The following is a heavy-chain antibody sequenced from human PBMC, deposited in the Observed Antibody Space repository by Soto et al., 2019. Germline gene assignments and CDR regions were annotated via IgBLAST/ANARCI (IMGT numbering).Heavy chain of an antibody. CDR2: IGTAGDT. CDR3: AIDPTDVPYSSGWETPAADY. D-gene: IGHD6-19*01. Sequence: PGGSLRLSCAASGFTFSSYDMHWVRQATGKGLEWVSAIGTAGDTYYPGSVKGRFTISRENAKNSLYLQMNSLRAGDTAVYYCAIDPTDVPYSSGWETPAADYWGQGTLVTVSS. CDR1: GFTFSSYD. V-gene: IGHV3-13*04. J-gene: IGHJ4*02.